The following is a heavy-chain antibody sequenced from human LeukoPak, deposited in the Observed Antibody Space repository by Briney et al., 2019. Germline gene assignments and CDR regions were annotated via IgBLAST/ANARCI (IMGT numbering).Heavy chain of an antibody. CDR2: ILWNSGSI. D-gene: IGHD6-19*01. CDR1: GFTFDDYA. J-gene: IGHJ4*02. Sequence: SGGSLRLSCAASGFTFDDYAMHWVRQAPGKSLEWVSGILWNSGSIGYADSVKGRFTITRVKAKNSLYLQMNSLRAEDTALYYCAKDTVRHSSGWAYFDYWGQGTLVTVSS. V-gene: IGHV3-9*01. CDR3: AKDTVRHSSGWAYFDY.